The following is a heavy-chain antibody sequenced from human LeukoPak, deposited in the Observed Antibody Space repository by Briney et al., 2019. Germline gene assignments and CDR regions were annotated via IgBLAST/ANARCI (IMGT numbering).Heavy chain of an antibody. Sequence: GGSLRLSCAASGFTFSSYAMHWVRQAPGKGLEYVSAISSNGGSTYYANSVKGRFTISRDNSKNTLYLQMGSLRAEDTAVYYCARVRDCGGGSCFSYLDYWGQGTLVTVSS. CDR3: ARVRDCGGGSCFSYLDY. CDR2: ISSNGGST. CDR1: GFTFSSYA. V-gene: IGHV3-64*01. J-gene: IGHJ4*02. D-gene: IGHD2-15*01.